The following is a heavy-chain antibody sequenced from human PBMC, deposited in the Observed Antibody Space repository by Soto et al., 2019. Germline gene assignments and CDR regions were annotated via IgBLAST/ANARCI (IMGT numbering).Heavy chain of an antibody. CDR2: INPNSGGT. CDR3: ARGGITGPVDAFDI. D-gene: IGHD3-16*01. CDR1: GYTFTGYY. Sequence: GSVKVSCKASGYTFTGYYMHWVRQAPGQGLEWMGWINPNSGGTNYAQKFQGWVTMTRDTSISTAYMELSRLRSDDTAVYYCARGGITGPVDAFDIWGQGTMVTVSS. J-gene: IGHJ3*02. V-gene: IGHV1-2*04.